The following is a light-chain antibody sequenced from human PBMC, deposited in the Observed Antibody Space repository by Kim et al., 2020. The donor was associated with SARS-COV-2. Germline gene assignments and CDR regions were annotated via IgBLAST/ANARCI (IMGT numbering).Light chain of an antibody. V-gene: IGKV1-NL1*01. Sequence: DIQMTQSPSSLSASVGDRVTITCRASQGISYSVAWYQQRPGKVPRLLLYAASRLKNEVPARFSGSGSGTDYIFTISTLQPEDFAIYYCQQYYTTPLTFGQGTKVDIK. CDR3: QQYYTTPLT. J-gene: IGKJ1*01. CDR1: QGISYS. CDR2: AAS.